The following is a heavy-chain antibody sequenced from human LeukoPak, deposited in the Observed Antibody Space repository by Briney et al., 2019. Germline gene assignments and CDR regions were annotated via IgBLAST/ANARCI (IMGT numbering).Heavy chain of an antibody. CDR2: ISGSGGST. Sequence: PGGSLRLSCAASGFTVSSNYMSWVRQAPGKGLEWVSAISGSGGSTYYADSVKGRFTISRDNSKNTLYLQMNSLRAEDTAVYYCARRTDNYYDSSAARPSFDYWGQGTLVTVSS. V-gene: IGHV3-23*01. CDR3: ARRTDNYYDSSAARPSFDY. J-gene: IGHJ4*02. D-gene: IGHD3-22*01. CDR1: GFTVSSNY.